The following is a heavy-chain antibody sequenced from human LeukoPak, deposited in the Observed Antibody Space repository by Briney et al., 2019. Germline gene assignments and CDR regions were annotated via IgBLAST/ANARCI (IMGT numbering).Heavy chain of an antibody. CDR2: IGGLGSST. CDR3: ARDPGVVAFHYFDF. V-gene: IGHV3-23*01. J-gene: IGHJ4*02. CDR1: GFTFSSHA. D-gene: IGHD3-3*01. Sequence: GGSLRLSCAASGFTFSSHAMAWVRQAPGKGLEWVSAIGGLGSSTYYGDSVKGGFTISRDNSKNTVYLQMDSLRDEDTAVYYCARDPGVVAFHYFDFWGQGTLITVSS.